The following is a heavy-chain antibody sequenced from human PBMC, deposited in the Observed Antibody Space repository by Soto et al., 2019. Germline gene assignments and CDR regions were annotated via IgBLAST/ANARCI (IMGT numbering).Heavy chain of an antibody. D-gene: IGHD3-10*01. CDR1: GFSFSTSGVG. V-gene: IGHV2-5*01. CDR2: IYWNDDR. CDR3: VSGSFPNWFDP. Sequence: QITLKESGPTLVKPTQTLTLTCTFSGFSFSTSGVGVGWIRQPPGKALEWLTLIYWNDDRRYSPSLKSRLTITKDTSKSQVFLTMTHMDPVDTATYYCVSGSFPNWFDPWGQGTLVTVSS. J-gene: IGHJ5*02.